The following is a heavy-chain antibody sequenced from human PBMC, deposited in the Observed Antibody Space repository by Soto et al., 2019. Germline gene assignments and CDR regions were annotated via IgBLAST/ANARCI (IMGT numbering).Heavy chain of an antibody. V-gene: IGHV4-39*01. CDR1: GGSISSSSYY. Sequence: QLQLQESGPGLVKPSETLSLTCTVSGGSISSSSYYWGWIRQPPGKGLEWIGSIYYSGSTYYNPSLKSRVTISVDTSKNQFSLTLSSVSAADTAVYYCARQLAAAGRDYFDYWGQGTLVTVSS. D-gene: IGHD6-13*01. CDR2: IYYSGST. J-gene: IGHJ4*02. CDR3: ARQLAAAGRDYFDY.